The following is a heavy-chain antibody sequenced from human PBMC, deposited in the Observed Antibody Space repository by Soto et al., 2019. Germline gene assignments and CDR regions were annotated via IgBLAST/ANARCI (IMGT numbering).Heavy chain of an antibody. Sequence: PSETLSLTCTVSGGSISSYYWSWIRQPPGKGLEWIGYIYYSGSTNYNPSLKSRVTISVDTSKNQFSLKLSSVTAADTAVYYCGRRYGGSLDNWGKETRVTVPP. J-gene: IGHJ4*02. D-gene: IGHD3-10*01. CDR1: GGSISSYY. V-gene: IGHV4-59*08. CDR3: GRRYGGSLDN. CDR2: IYYSGST.